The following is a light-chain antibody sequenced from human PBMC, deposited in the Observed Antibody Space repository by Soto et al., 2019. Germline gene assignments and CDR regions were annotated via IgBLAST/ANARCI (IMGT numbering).Light chain of an antibody. CDR3: CSYTSSTTYV. CDR1: SSDVGSYNY. Sequence: LTQPASVSGSPEQSITISCTGTSSDVGSYNYVSWYQQHPGKAPKLMIYEVTNRPSGVSNRFSAFKSGNTASLTISGLQAEDEADYYCCSYTSSTTYVFGTGTKVTVL. CDR2: EVT. V-gene: IGLV2-14*01. J-gene: IGLJ1*01.